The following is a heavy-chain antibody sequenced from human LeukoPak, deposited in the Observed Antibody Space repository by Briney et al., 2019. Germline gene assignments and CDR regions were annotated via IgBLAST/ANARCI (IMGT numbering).Heavy chain of an antibody. CDR3: ASIVVVPAATAAGAFDI. D-gene: IGHD2-2*01. J-gene: IGHJ3*02. CDR2: IYPGDSDT. V-gene: IGHV5-51*01. CDR1: GYSFTSYW. Sequence: GESLKISCKGSGYSFTSYWIGWVRQMPGKGLEWMGIIYPGDSDTRYSPSFQGQVTISADKSISTAYLQWGSLKASDTAMYYCASIVVVPAATAAGAFDIWGQGTMVTVSS.